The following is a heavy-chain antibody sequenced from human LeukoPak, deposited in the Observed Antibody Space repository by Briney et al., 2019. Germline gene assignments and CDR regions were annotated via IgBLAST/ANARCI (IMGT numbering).Heavy chain of an antibody. CDR2: IYTSGIT. D-gene: IGHD1-7*01. J-gene: IGHJ4*02. V-gene: IGHV4-59*10. Sequence: SETLSLTCAVYGGSFSGYYWSWIRQPPGKGLEWIGRIYTSGITNYNPSLQSRVTMSVDTSKNQFSLKLNSVTAADTAVYYCARGRDWNYLFFDYWGQGTLVTVSS. CDR3: ARGRDWNYLFFDY. CDR1: GGSFSGYY.